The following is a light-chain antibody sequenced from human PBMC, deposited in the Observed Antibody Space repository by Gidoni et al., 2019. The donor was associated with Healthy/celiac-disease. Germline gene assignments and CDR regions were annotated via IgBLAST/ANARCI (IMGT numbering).Light chain of an antibody. CDR1: QSLLHSNGYNY. CDR3: MQALQTPYT. Sequence: DIVMTQSPLSLPVTPGEPASISCRSSQSLLHSNGYNYLDWYLQKPGQSPQLLIYLGSNRASGVPDRFSCSGSGTDFTLKISRVEAEDVGVYYCMQALQTPYTFGQGTKLEIK. CDR2: LGS. J-gene: IGKJ2*01. V-gene: IGKV2-28*01.